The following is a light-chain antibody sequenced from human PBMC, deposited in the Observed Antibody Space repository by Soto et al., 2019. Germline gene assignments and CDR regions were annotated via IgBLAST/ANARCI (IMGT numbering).Light chain of an antibody. CDR1: SSDVGGYNY. J-gene: IGLJ2*01. CDR2: EVS. V-gene: IGLV2-8*01. CDR3: SSYAGSNNFVV. Sequence: QSALTQPPSASGSPGQSVTISCTGTSSDVGGYNYVFWYQKHPGKAPKLMIYEVSKRPSGVPDRFSGSKSGNTASLTVSGLQAEDEADYYCSSYAGSNNFVVFGGGTKLTVL.